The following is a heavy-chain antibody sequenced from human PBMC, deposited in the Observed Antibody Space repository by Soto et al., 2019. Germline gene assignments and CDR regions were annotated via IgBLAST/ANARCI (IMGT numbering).Heavy chain of an antibody. V-gene: IGHV4-4*02. J-gene: IGHJ5*02. CDR2: IYHSGST. D-gene: IGHD3-10*01. Sequence: PSETLSLTCAVSGGSISSSNWWSWVRQPPGKGLEWIGEIYHSGSTNYNPSLKSRVTISVDKSKNQFSLKLSSVTAADTAVYYCARGGSYYGSGSRSRGWFDPWGQGTLVTVSS. CDR3: ARGGSYYGSGSRSRGWFDP. CDR1: GGSISSSNW.